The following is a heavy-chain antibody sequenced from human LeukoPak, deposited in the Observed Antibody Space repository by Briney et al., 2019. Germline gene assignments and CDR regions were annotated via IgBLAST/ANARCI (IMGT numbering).Heavy chain of an antibody. J-gene: IGHJ5*02. D-gene: IGHD2-2*01. V-gene: IGHV4-38-2*02. CDR1: GYSISSGYY. Sequence: PSETLSLTCAVSGYSISSGYYWGWIRQPPGKGLEWIGSIYHSGSTYYNPSLKSRVTISVDTSKNQFSLKLSSVTAADTAVYYCARDPARDIVVVPAAPGCPWGQGTLVTVSS. CDR3: ARDPARDIVVVPAAPGCP. CDR2: IYHSGST.